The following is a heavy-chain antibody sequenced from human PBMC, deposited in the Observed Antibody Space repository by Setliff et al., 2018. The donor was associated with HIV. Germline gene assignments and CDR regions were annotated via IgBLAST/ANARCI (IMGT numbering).Heavy chain of an antibody. V-gene: IGHV4-59*01. J-gene: IGHJ4*02. D-gene: IGHD2-15*01. CDR2: IYYSGST. CDR3: ARDSGGSCYDY. Sequence: ASETLSLTCTVSGGSISSYYWSWIRQPPGKGLEWIGYIYYSGSTNYNPSLKSRVTISVDTSKNQFSLKLSSVTAADTAVYYCARDSGGSCYDYWGQGTLVTVSS. CDR1: GGSISSYY.